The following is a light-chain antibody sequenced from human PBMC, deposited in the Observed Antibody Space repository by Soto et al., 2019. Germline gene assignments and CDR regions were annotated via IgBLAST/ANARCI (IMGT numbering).Light chain of an antibody. J-gene: IGLJ1*01. CDR2: EVS. V-gene: IGLV2-8*01. Sequence: QSVLTQPPYASGSPGQAVTISCTGTSSDVGGYNSVYWYQQHPDKAPKFMIYEVSKRRSGVPPRFSGSKSGNTASLTVSGLPAEDEADYYCSTDAGSKNPYAFGTGTKVTVL. CDR1: SSDVGGYNS. CDR3: STDAGSKNPYA.